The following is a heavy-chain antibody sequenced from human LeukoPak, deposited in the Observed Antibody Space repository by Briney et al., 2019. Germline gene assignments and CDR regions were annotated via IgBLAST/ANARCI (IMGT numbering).Heavy chain of an antibody. Sequence: PAQTLSLTCTVSGDSFSSVSYYWSWIRQPAGKGLEWIGRIYATGSTNYNPSLKSRVIISVDTSKNQFSLKLSSVTAADTAVYYCARGGLLNWFDPWGQGTLVTVSS. D-gene: IGHD1-26*01. CDR1: GDSFSSVSYY. V-gene: IGHV4-61*02. CDR2: IYATGST. CDR3: ARGGLLNWFDP. J-gene: IGHJ5*02.